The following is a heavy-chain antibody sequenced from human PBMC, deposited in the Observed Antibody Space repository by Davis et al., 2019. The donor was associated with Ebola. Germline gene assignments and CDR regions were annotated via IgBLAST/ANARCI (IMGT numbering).Heavy chain of an antibody. V-gene: IGHV3-23*01. CDR3: AKSGLSFGVVKYHYGMDV. CDR1: GFTFGTNA. D-gene: IGHD3-3*01. Sequence: GESLKISCTSSGFTFGTNAMSWVRQAPGKGLEWVSSISGSAGSTYYADSVKGRFTISRDNSKKTLYLQRNSLRAEDTAVYYCAKSGLSFGVVKYHYGMDVWGKGTTVTVSS. J-gene: IGHJ6*04. CDR2: ISGSAGST.